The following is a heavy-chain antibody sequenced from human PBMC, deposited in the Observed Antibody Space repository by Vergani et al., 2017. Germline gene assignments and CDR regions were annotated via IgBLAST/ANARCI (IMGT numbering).Heavy chain of an antibody. D-gene: IGHD3-16*02. CDR1: GGAVNSGSNF. CDR2: TSTDGST. Sequence: QVQLQESGPGLVKPSQTLSLTCSVSGGAVNSGSNFWTWIRQPAGKGLEWIGRTSTDGSTNYNPSLKSRGTVSVDTSKTQISLRLTSVTAEDTAVYYCARETVVTSWDGYRFHYMDVWGKGTTVTVSS. CDR3: ARETVVTSWDGYRFHYMDV. V-gene: IGHV4-61*02. J-gene: IGHJ6*03.